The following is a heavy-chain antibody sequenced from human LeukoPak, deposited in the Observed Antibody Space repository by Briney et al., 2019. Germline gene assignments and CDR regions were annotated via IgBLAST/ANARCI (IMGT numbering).Heavy chain of an antibody. V-gene: IGHV4-34*01. CDR3: ARGLIYYGSGSYVPFRWFDP. CDR2: INQIGST. Sequence: KPSETLSLTCAVYGGSFRGYYWSWIREPPGKGLEWIGEINQIGSTNYTPSLKSRVTISVDTSKNQFSLKLSSVTAADTAVYYCARGLIYYGSGSYVPFRWFDPWGQGTLVTVSS. J-gene: IGHJ5*02. D-gene: IGHD3-10*01. CDR1: GGSFRGYY.